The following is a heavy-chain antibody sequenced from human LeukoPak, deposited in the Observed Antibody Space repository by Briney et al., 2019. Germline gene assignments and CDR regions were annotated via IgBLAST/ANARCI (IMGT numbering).Heavy chain of an antibody. CDR1: GYTFTSYG. V-gene: IGHV1-18*01. D-gene: IGHD3-10*01. CDR2: ISAYNGNT. CDR3: ARDGLDTVLLWFGELSAGRPDAFDI. Sequence: ASVKVSCKASGYTFTSYGISWVRQAPGQGLEWMGWISAYNGNTNYAQKLQGRVTMTTDTSTSTAYMELRSLRSDDTAVYYCARDGLDTVLLWFGELSAGRPDAFDIWGQGTMVTVSS. J-gene: IGHJ3*02.